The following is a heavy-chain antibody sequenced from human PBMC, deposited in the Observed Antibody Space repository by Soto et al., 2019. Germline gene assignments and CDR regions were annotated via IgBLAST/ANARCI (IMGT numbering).Heavy chain of an antibody. D-gene: IGHD2-21*02. CDR2: IIPILGIA. V-gene: IGHV1-69*02. J-gene: IGHJ4*02. CDR1: GGTFSSYT. CDR3: ARSVRTSDSLDY. Sequence: QVQLVQSGAEVKKPGSSVKVSCKASGGTFSSYTISWVRQAPGQGLEWMGRIIPILGIANYAQKFQGRVTITEDKSTSTAYMELSSLRSEDTAVYYCARSVRTSDSLDYWGQGTLVPVSS.